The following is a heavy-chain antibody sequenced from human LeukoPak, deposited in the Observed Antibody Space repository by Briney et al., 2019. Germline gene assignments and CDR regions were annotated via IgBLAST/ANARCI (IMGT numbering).Heavy chain of an antibody. CDR3: ARSRPYGDTYYYYYMDV. Sequence: SETLSLTCTVSGGSISSHYWSWIRQPPGKGLEWIGYIYYSGSTNYNPSLKSRVTISVDTSKNQFSLKLSSVTAADTAVYYCARSRPYGDTYYYYYMDVWGKGTTVTVYS. J-gene: IGHJ6*03. D-gene: IGHD4-17*01. CDR2: IYYSGST. CDR1: GGSISSHY. V-gene: IGHV4-59*11.